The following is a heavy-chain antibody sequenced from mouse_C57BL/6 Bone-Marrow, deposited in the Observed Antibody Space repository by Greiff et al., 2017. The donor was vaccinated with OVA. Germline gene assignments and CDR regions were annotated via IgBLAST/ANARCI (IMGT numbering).Heavy chain of an antibody. Sequence: DVQLVESGGDLVKPGGSLKLSCAASGFTFSSYGMSWVRQTPDKRLEWVATISSGGSYTYYPDSVKGRFTISRDNAKNTLYLQMSSLKSEDTAMYYCARHPYYDYDGDYAMDYWGQGTSVTVSS. CDR2: ISSGGSYT. D-gene: IGHD2-4*01. J-gene: IGHJ4*01. CDR1: GFTFSSYG. CDR3: ARHPYYDYDGDYAMDY. V-gene: IGHV5-6*01.